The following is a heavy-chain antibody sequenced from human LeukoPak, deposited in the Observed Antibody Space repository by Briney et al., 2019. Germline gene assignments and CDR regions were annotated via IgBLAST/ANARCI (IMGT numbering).Heavy chain of an antibody. J-gene: IGHJ6*02. D-gene: IGHD2-15*01. CDR3: CRLGVAATQEDYYYYGMDV. V-gene: IGHV1-69*05. Sequence: GASVKVSCKASGGTFSSYAISWVRQAPGQGLEWMGGIIPIFGTANYAQKFQGRVTMTRDTSTSTVYMELSSLRSEDTAVYYCCRLGVAATQEDYYYYGMDVWGQGTTVTVSS. CDR1: GGTFSSYA. CDR2: IIPIFGTA.